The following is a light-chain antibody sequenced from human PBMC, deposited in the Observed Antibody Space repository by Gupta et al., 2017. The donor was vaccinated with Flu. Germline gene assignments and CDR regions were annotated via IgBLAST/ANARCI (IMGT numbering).Light chain of an antibody. CDR2: DAS. J-gene: IGKJ4*01. Sequence: ERVILSCRASQGVTTKVAWYQHRSGQAPRLLIYDASTRATGIPARFTGSGSGTEFSLIISSLQPEDFALYYCQQYYNWPPLTFGGGTKVEVK. CDR3: QQYYNWPPLT. CDR1: QGVTTK. V-gene: IGKV3-15*01.